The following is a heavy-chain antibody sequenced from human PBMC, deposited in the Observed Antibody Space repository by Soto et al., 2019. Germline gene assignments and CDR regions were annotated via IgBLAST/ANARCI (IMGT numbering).Heavy chain of an antibody. V-gene: IGHV4-30-4*01. CDR3: ARESDPWPVKDSSGYYEYFQH. J-gene: IGHJ1*01. D-gene: IGHD3-22*01. CDR1: GGSISSGDYY. Sequence: QVQLQESGPGLVKPSQTLSLTCTVSGGSISSGDYYWSWIRQPPGKGMEWTGYIYYSGSTYYNPSLKSRVTKSVDTAKSQFSLKLSSVTAADTAVYYCARESDPWPVKDSSGYYEYFQHWGQGTLVTVSS. CDR2: IYYSGST.